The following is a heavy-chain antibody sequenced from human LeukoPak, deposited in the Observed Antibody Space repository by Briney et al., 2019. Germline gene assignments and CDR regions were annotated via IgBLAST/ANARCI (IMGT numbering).Heavy chain of an antibody. J-gene: IGHJ4*02. V-gene: IGHV3-23*01. Sequence: GGSLRLSCVASGFTFSTFAMNWVRQAPGKGLEWVSTISETGRSTYYADSVKGQFTISRDNSKNTLYLQMNSLRAEDTAVYYCAKDRGYSYGISEYWGQGTLVTVSS. D-gene: IGHD5-18*01. CDR2: ISETGRST. CDR3: AKDRGYSYGISEY. CDR1: GFTFSTFA.